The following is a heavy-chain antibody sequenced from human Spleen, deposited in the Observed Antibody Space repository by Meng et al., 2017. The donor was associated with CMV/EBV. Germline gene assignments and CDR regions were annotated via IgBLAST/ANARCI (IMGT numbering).Heavy chain of an antibody. CDR3: ARTEMAKRFDH. CDR1: GFTVSSNY. D-gene: IGHD5-24*01. Sequence: LSLTCAASGFTVSSNYMSWVRQAPGKGPEWVSVIYSGGSTYYADSVKGRFTISRDNSKNTLYLQMNSLRAEDTAVYYCARTEMAKRFDHWGQGTLVTVSS. V-gene: IGHV3-53*01. J-gene: IGHJ4*02. CDR2: IYSGGST.